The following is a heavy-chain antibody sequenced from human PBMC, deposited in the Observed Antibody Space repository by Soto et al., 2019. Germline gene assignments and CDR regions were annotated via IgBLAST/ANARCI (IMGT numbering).Heavy chain of an antibody. CDR2: INAGNGNT. CDR3: ARAVAVPADFDY. CDR1: GYTFTSYA. V-gene: IGHV1-3*01. D-gene: IGHD6-19*01. Sequence: VASVKVSCKASGYTFTSYAMHWVRPAPGQRLEWMGWINAGNGNTKYSQKFQGRVTITRDTFASTAYMELSSLRSEDTAVYYCARAVAVPADFDYWGLGTLVTVSS. J-gene: IGHJ4*02.